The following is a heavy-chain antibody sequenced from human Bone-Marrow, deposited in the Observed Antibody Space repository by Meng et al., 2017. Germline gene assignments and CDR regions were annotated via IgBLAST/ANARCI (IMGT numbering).Heavy chain of an antibody. D-gene: IGHD1-26*01. V-gene: IGHV3-20*04. CDR3: ARERVSEEWELPTDDAFDI. J-gene: IGHJ3*02. CDR2: INWNGGST. CDR1: GFTFDDYG. Sequence: GESLKISCAASGFTFDDYGMSWVRQAPGKGLEWVSGINWNGGSTGYADSVKGRFTISRDNAKNSLYLQMNSLRAEDTALYYCARERVSEEWELPTDDAFDIWGQGTMVTVSS.